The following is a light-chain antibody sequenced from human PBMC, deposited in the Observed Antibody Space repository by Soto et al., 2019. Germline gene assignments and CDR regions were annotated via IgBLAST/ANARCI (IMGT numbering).Light chain of an antibody. Sequence: DIQMTQSPSTLSSSVGYILTITCRSSQSISIWLAWYQQKPGKAPKILIYKASSLESGVPSRFSGSGSGTEFTLTISSLQPDDFATYYCQQYSTYTPRTFGQGTKVDIK. CDR1: QSISIW. CDR3: QQYSTYTPRT. V-gene: IGKV1-5*03. J-gene: IGKJ1*01. CDR2: KAS.